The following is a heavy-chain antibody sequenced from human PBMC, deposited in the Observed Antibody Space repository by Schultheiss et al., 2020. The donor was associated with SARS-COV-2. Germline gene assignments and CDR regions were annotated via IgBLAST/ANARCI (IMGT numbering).Heavy chain of an antibody. V-gene: IGHV1-3*01. J-gene: IGHJ3*02. D-gene: IGHD2-21*01. CDR3: ARGYSIGIAFDM. Sequence: ASVKVSCKASGYIFSSYAIHWVRQAPGQRPEWMGWINAGNGNTKYPQKFQGRVTITRDTSAGTVYMELRRLRSEDTAIYYCARGYSIGIAFDMWGQGTMVTVSS. CDR1: GYIFSSYA. CDR2: INAGNGNT.